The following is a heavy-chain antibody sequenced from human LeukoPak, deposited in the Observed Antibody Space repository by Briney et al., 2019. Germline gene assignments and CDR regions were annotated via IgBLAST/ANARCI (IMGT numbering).Heavy chain of an antibody. Sequence: GGSLRLSCAASGFTFSSYAMSWVRQAPGKGLEWVSAISGSGGSTYYADSVKGRFTISRDNSKNTLYLQMNSLRAEDTAVYYCATTDSSGDPVKAEYFQHWGQGTLVTVSS. J-gene: IGHJ1*01. CDR3: ATTDSSGDPVKAEYFQH. CDR2: ISGSGGST. D-gene: IGHD3-22*01. CDR1: GFTFSSYA. V-gene: IGHV3-23*01.